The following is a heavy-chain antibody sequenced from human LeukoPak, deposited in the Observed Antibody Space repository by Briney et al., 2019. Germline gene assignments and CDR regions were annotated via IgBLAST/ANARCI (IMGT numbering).Heavy chain of an antibody. J-gene: IGHJ3*02. CDR2: ISGSGGST. Sequence: GGSLRLSCAASGFTVSSNYMSWVRPAPGKGLEWVSAISGSGGSTYYADSVKGRFTISRDNSKNTLYLQMNSLRAEDTAVYYCAKRGITLDAFDIWGQGTVVTVS. D-gene: IGHD1-7*01. CDR3: AKRGITLDAFDI. CDR1: GFTVSSNY. V-gene: IGHV3-23*01.